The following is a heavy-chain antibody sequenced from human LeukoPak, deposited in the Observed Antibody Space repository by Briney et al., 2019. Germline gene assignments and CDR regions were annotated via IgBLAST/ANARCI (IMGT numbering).Heavy chain of an antibody. CDR1: GGSISSYY. CDR2: IFSTGST. Sequence: PSETLSLTCTVSGGSISSYYWSWIRQPAGKGLEWIGRIFSTGSTNYNPSLKSRVTMSIDTSKNQFSLKLSSVTAADTAVYYCARGYVDTAMVTFDYWGQGTLVTVSS. CDR3: ARGYVDTAMVTFDY. J-gene: IGHJ4*02. D-gene: IGHD5-18*01. V-gene: IGHV4-4*07.